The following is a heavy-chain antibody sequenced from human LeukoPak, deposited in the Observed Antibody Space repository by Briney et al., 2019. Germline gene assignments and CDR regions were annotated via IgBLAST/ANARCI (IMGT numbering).Heavy chain of an antibody. CDR3: ARDAPNIVVVPGPLSYGMDV. Sequence: GASVKVSCKASGGTFSSYAISWVRQAPGQGLEWMGGIIPFFGTANYAQKFQGRVTMTRDTSTSTVYMELSSLRSEDTAVYYCARDAPNIVVVPGPLSYGMDVWGQGTTVTVSS. D-gene: IGHD2-2*01. CDR2: IIPFFGTA. V-gene: IGHV1-69*05. J-gene: IGHJ6*02. CDR1: GGTFSSYA.